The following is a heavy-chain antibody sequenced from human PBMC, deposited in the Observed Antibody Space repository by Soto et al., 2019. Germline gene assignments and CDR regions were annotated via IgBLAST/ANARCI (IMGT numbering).Heavy chain of an antibody. CDR1: VFAFTSYY. CDR2: INPSGGST. D-gene: IGHD1-7*01. J-gene: IGHJ6*02. Sequence: ASVTFCCTASVFAFTSYYIHCVRQAPGQGLEWMGIINPSGGSTSYAQKFQGRVTMTRDTSTSTVYMELSSLRSEDTAVYYCARDAGTGTTSDYYGSDVWGQRPTVIVSS. CDR3: ARDAGTGTTSDYYGSDV. V-gene: IGHV1-46*01.